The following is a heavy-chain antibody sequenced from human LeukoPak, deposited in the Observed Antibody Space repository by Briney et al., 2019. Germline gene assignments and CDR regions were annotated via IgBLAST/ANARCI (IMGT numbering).Heavy chain of an antibody. D-gene: IGHD3-22*01. Sequence: SETLSLNCTVSGCSISSGDYYWRWIRQPPGKVREWIGYIYYSGSTYYNPSLKSRVTISVDKSKHQFSLKLSSVTAADTAVYYCARASYDSSGSYFDYWGQGTLVTVSS. CDR2: IYYSGST. V-gene: IGHV4-30-4*01. J-gene: IGHJ4*02. CDR1: GCSISSGDYY. CDR3: ARASYDSSGSYFDY.